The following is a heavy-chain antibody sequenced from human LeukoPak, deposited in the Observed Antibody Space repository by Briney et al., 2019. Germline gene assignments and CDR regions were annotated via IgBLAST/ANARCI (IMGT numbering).Heavy chain of an antibody. Sequence: SGTLSLTCSVSGGSISGTNWWSWVRQPPGQGLEWIGEISLAGQTNYNPSLNGRVTMSLDKSSNQLSLHLTSVTAADTATYFCSRESGPFCPFGYWGQGTLVIVSS. V-gene: IGHV4-4*02. D-gene: IGHD1-26*01. CDR3: SRESGPFCPFGY. CDR2: ISLAGQT. CDR1: GGSISGTNW. J-gene: IGHJ4*02.